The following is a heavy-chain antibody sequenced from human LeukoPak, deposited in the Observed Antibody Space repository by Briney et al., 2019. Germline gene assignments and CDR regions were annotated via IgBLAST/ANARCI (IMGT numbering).Heavy chain of an antibody. J-gene: IGHJ4*02. CDR3: AKDMGYYYDSSGTGTPD. D-gene: IGHD3-22*01. CDR2: ISWNSGSI. Sequence: GGSLRLSCAASGFTFDDYAMHWVRQAPGKGLGWVSGISWNSGSIGYADSAKGRFTISRDNAKNSLYLQMNSLRAEDTALYYCAKDMGYYYDSSGTGTPDWGQGTLVTVSS. V-gene: IGHV3-9*01. CDR1: GFTFDDYA.